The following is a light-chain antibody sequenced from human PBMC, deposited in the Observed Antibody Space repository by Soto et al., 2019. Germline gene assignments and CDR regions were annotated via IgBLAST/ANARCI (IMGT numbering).Light chain of an antibody. CDR2: YTS. V-gene: IGKV3-15*01. Sequence: EIVMTQSPATLSVSPGESATLSCRASQSVSSDLACYQQKPGQAPRLLIYYTSTRATGFPARFSGGGSGTDFTLTISSLQPDDLATYYCQHYSAFSVTFGQGTKVDIK. CDR3: QHYSAFSVT. J-gene: IGKJ1*01. CDR1: QSVSSD.